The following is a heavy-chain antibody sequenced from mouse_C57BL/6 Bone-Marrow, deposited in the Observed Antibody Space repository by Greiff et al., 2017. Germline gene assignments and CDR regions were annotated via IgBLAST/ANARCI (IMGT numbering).Heavy chain of an antibody. CDR1: GFNIKDYY. CDR3: ASLLWLQDYAMYY. Sequence: EVQLQQSGAELVKPGASVKLSCTASGFNIKDYYMHWVKQRTEQGLEWIGRIDHEDGDTKYAPKFQGKATITAATSSNTAYLQLSSLTSKDTTVYYCASLLWLQDYAMYYWGQGTSVTVSS. J-gene: IGHJ4*01. CDR2: IDHEDGDT. V-gene: IGHV14-2*01. D-gene: IGHD2-2*01.